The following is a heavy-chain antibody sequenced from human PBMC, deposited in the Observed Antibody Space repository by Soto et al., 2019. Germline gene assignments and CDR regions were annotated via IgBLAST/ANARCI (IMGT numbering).Heavy chain of an antibody. D-gene: IGHD1-1*01. CDR1: GGSIRSYY. CDR3: GRRYGYRFDY. Sequence: SETLSLTGTVAGGSIRSYYWRWIRQPPGKGLERIGYIYYSGSTNYNPSLKSRVTISVDTSKNQFSLKLSAVTAAATAGYYWGRRYGYRFDYWGQGTLVTVSS. J-gene: IGHJ4*02. V-gene: IGHV4-59*08. CDR2: IYYSGST.